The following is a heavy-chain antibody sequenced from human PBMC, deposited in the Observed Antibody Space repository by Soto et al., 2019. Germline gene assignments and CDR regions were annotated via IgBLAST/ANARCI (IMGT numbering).Heavy chain of an antibody. V-gene: IGHV3-13*01. D-gene: IGHD3-10*01. Sequence: EVQLVESGGGLVQPGGSLRLSCAASGFTFSSYDMHWVRQATGKGLEWVSAIGTAGDTYYPGSVKGRFTISRENAKNSLYLQMNSRRAADTAVYYCARARRVTMVRGAYPAMDVWGQGTTVTVSS. CDR3: ARARRVTMVRGAYPAMDV. CDR2: IGTAGDT. J-gene: IGHJ6*02. CDR1: GFTFSSYD.